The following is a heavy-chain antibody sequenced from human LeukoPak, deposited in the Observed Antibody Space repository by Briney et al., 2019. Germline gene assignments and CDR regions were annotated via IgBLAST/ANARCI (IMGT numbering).Heavy chain of an antibody. Sequence: PSETLSLICTVSGGSISSYYWSWIRQPPGKGLEWIGYIYYSGSTNYSPSLKSRVTMFVDMSKNQFSLRLSSVTAADTAVYYCARHRAYSSSSPFDYWGQGTLVTVAS. J-gene: IGHJ4*02. CDR1: GGSISSYY. D-gene: IGHD6-6*01. V-gene: IGHV4-59*08. CDR2: IYYSGST. CDR3: ARHRAYSSSSPFDY.